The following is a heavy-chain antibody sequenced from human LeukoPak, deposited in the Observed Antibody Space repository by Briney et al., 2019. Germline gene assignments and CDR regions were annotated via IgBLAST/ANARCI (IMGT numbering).Heavy chain of an antibody. J-gene: IGHJ5*02. CDR3: AKLAVYDILTGYYKNWFDP. V-gene: IGHV3-23*01. CDR2: VSGSGDTT. CDR1: GFTFSNFA. D-gene: IGHD3-9*01. Sequence: GGSLRLSCAASGFTFSNFAMTWFRQAPGKGLEWVSGVSGSGDTTYYADSVRGRFTISRENSKNILYLQMNSLRAEDTALYFCAKLAVYDILTGYYKNWFDPWGQGTLVSVSS.